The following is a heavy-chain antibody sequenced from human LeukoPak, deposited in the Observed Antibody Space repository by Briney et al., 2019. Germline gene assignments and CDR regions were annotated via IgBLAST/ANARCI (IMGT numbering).Heavy chain of an antibody. CDR3: AKADTAMAPPDY. V-gene: IGHV3-30*18. J-gene: IGHJ4*02. D-gene: IGHD5-18*01. CDR2: ISYGGSNK. Sequence: PGRSLRLSCAASGFTFSSYGMHWVCQAPGKGLEWVAVISYGGSNKYYADSVKGRFTISRDNSKNTLYLQMNSLRAEDTAVYYCAKADTAMAPPDYWGQGTLVTVSS. CDR1: GFTFSSYG.